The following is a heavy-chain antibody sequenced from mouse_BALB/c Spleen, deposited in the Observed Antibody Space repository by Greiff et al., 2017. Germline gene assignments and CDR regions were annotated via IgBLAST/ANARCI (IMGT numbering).Heavy chain of an antibody. CDR3: TRDYRYDWYFDV. J-gene: IGHJ1*01. V-gene: IGHV6-6*02. CDR2: IRLKSNNYAT. D-gene: IGHD2-14*01. CDR1: GFTFSNYW. Sequence: EVMLVESGGGLVQPGGSMKLSCVASGFTFSNYWMNWVRQSPEKGLEWVAEIRLKSNNYATHYAESVKGRFTISRDDSKSSVYLQMNNLRAEDTGIYYCTRDYRYDWYFDVWGAGTTVTVSS.